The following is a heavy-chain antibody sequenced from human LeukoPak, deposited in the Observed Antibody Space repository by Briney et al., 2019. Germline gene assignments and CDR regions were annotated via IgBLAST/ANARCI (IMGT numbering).Heavy chain of an antibody. CDR2: IYYSGST. J-gene: IGHJ4*02. D-gene: IGHD4-11*01. Sequence: SETLSLTCTVSGGSISTYYWSWIRQPPGKGLEWIGYIYYSGSTYYNPSLKSRVTISVDTSKNQFSLKLSSVTAADTAVYYCARGYSNSFDYWGQGTLVTVSP. CDR3: ARGYSNSFDY. CDR1: GGSISTYY. V-gene: IGHV4-59*01.